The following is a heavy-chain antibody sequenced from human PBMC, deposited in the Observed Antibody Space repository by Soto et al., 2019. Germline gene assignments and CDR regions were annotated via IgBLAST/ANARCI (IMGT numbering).Heavy chain of an antibody. Sequence: GGSLRLSCAASGFTFSSYAMHWVRQAPGKGLEWVAVISYDGSNKYYADSVKGRFTISRDNSKNTLYLQMNSLRAEDTAVYYCARDRGSGSYYYYYYGMDVWGQGTTVTVSS. CDR3: ARDRGSGSYYYYYYGMDV. CDR1: GFTFSSYA. D-gene: IGHD1-26*01. J-gene: IGHJ6*02. V-gene: IGHV3-30-3*01. CDR2: ISYDGSNK.